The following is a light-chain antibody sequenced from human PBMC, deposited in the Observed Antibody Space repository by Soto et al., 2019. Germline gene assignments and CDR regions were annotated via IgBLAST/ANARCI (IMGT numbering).Light chain of an antibody. V-gene: IGKV1-13*02. Sequence: AIQVTQSPSSLSASVGDRVTITCRASQCIRGALAWYQQKPGKPPRLLIYDVSTLESGVPSRFSGSSSGTEFTLTISSLQSEDFGTYLCQQFNSYPLTFGHGTRLEIK. CDR3: QQFNSYPLT. CDR2: DVS. J-gene: IGKJ5*01. CDR1: QCIRGA.